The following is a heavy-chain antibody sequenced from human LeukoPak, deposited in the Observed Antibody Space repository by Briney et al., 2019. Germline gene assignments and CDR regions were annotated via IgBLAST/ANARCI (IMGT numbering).Heavy chain of an antibody. CDR2: ISGSGGST. CDR1: GFTFSSYA. J-gene: IGHJ5*02. V-gene: IGHV3-23*01. Sequence: GGSLRLSCAASGFTFSSYAMSWVRQAPGKGLEWVSAISGSGGSTYYADSVKGRFTISRDNSKNTLYLQMNSLRAEDTAVYYCARAYIAAALNNWFDPWGQGTLVTVSS. D-gene: IGHD6-13*01. CDR3: ARAYIAAALNNWFDP.